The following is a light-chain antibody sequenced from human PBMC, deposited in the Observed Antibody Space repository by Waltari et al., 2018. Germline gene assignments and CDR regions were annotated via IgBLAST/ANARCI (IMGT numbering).Light chain of an antibody. J-gene: IGLJ7*01. V-gene: IGLV1-51*02. CDR2: ENS. CDR1: SPNIGNNY. CDR3: GTWDSSLSGAV. Sequence: QSVLTQPPSVSAAPGQRVTISCSGGSPNIGNNYVSWYRQFPGTAPKLLLYENSERPSGIPGRFSGSKSGTSATLDITGLQAGDEADYYCGTWDSSLSGAVFGGGTHLTVL.